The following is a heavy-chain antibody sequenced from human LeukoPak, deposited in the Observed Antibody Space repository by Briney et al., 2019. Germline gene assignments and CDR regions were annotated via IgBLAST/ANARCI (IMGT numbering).Heavy chain of an antibody. CDR3: AREDYCSGGSCYSGYFQH. D-gene: IGHD2-15*01. CDR2: FYNGGST. J-gene: IGHJ1*01. V-gene: IGHV4-59*01. Sequence: PSETLSLTCTVSGGSISSYHWNWIRQSPGKALEWIGTFYNGGSTSYNPSLRSRVTVSVDTSNNQFSLKLSSVTAADTAVYYCAREDYCSGGSCYSGYFQHWGQGTLVTVSS. CDR1: GGSISSYH.